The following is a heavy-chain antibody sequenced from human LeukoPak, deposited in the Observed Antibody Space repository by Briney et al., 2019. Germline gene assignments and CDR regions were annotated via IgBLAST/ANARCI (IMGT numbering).Heavy chain of an antibody. CDR2: IYYSGST. CDR1: GGSISSSSYY. J-gene: IGHJ5*02. V-gene: IGHV4-39*01. Sequence: PSETLSLTCTVSGGSISSSSYYWGWIRQPPGKGLEWIGSIYYSGSTYYNPSLKSRVTISVDTSKNQFSLKLSSVTAADTAVHYCARHRERGWFDPWGQGTLVTVSS. D-gene: IGHD1-26*01. CDR3: ARHRERGWFDP.